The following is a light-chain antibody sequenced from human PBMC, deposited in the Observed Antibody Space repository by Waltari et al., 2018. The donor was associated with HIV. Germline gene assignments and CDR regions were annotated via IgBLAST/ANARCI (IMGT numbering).Light chain of an antibody. CDR3: SSYTSSSALEVV. J-gene: IGLJ3*02. CDR1: SSDVGGYDY. CDR2: EFS. V-gene: IGLV2-14*01. Sequence: QSALTQPASVSGSLGQSITIPCTGTSSDVGGYDYVSWYQQHPGRAPKLLIYEFSNRPSGVSNRFSGSKSGNTASLTISGLQAEDEADYHCSSYTSSSALEVVFGGGTTLTVL.